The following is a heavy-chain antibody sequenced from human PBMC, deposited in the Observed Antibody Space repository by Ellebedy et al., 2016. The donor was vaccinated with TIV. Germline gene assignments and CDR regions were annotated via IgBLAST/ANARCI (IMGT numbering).Heavy chain of an antibody. CDR2: INPDSGGA. J-gene: IGHJ6*02. D-gene: IGHD3-10*01. Sequence: AASVKVSCKASGYTFTGHYIYWVRQAPGQGLEWMGWINPDSGGANYAQTFQGRVTMTRDTSISTAYMELSRLRSDDTAVYYCARGEDGSGTYYYYGMDVWGQGTTVTVSS. CDR1: GYTFTGHY. CDR3: ARGEDGSGTYYYYGMDV. V-gene: IGHV1-2*02.